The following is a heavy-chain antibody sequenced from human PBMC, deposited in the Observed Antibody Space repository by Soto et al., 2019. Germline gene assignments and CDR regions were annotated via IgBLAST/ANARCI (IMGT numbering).Heavy chain of an antibody. J-gene: IGHJ4*02. CDR3: ARTLPNRQLFDS. CDR1: GGFI. V-gene: IGHV4-59*01. CDR2: IYNSGRY. Sequence: LSLTCTVSGGFIWGWIRQSPDKGLEWIGYIYNSGRYNYNPSLESRLTISIDASKNQFSLRLASVTAADTAVYYCARTLPNRQLFDSWSQGTLVTVSS. D-gene: IGHD1-1*01.